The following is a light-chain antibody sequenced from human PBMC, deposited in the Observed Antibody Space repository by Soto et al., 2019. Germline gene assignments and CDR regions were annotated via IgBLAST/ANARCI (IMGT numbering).Light chain of an antibody. CDR2: ASS. CDR1: KNISVY. J-gene: IGKJ2*01. V-gene: IGKV1-39*01. Sequence: IQMTQSPSSLSACIGDRVTITCRASKNISVYLHWYQQKPGQAPKFLIYASSNLQSGVPSRFSGSGSGTDFTLTISSLQPEDFATYYCQQSYSTLYTFGQGTKVDIK. CDR3: QQSYSTLYT.